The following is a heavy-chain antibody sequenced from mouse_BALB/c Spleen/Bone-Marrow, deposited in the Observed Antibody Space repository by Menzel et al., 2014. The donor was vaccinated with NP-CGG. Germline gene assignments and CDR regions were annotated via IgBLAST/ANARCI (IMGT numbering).Heavy chain of an antibody. CDR2: IWGDGIT. CDR1: GFSLTVYG. CDR3: AREGNYFDY. V-gene: IGHV2-6-7*01. J-gene: IGHJ2*01. Sequence: VQGVESGPGLVAPSQSLSITCTVSGFSLTVYGVNWVSQPPGKGLEWLRMIWGDGITDYNSALKSRLSISKDDSKSQVFLKRSSLQTDDTARYYCAREGNYFDYWGQGTTLTVSS.